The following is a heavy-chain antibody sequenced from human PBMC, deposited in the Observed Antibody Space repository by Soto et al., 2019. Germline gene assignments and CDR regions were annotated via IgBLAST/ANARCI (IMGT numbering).Heavy chain of an antibody. V-gene: IGHV3-23*01. CDR2: ISGSGGST. Sequence: EVQLLESGGGLVQPGGSLRLSCAASGFTFSSYAMSWVRQAPGKGLEWVSAISGSGGSTYYADSVKGRFTISRDNSKNTLYLQMNSLRAEDTAVYYCAKDGAAYYYGSGSYLYYYYYGMDVWGQGTTVTVSS. J-gene: IGHJ6*02. D-gene: IGHD3-10*01. CDR1: GFTFSSYA. CDR3: AKDGAAYYYGSGSYLYYYYYGMDV.